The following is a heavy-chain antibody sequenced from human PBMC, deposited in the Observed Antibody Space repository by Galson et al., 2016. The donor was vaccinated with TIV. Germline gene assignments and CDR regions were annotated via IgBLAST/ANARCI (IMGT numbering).Heavy chain of an antibody. V-gene: IGHV5-51*01. D-gene: IGHD3-9*01. Sequence: SGAEVQKPGESLKISCKGSGYKFNSFWIAWVRQMPGKGLEWMGIIYPADSDIRYSPSFQGQVTISVDKSISTAYLPLSSLKASDTAIYFCARNYNILSYDPGDGFYFWGQGTLVTVSS. CDR2: IYPADSDI. CDR1: GYKFNSFW. CDR3: ARNYNILSYDPGDGFYF. J-gene: IGHJ3*01.